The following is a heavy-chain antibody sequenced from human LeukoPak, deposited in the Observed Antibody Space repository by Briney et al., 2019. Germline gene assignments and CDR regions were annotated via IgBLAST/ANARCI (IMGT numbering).Heavy chain of an antibody. CDR3: AKLLSNSGRFLY. CDR1: GFTVSSKY. CDR2: IKQDGSEN. D-gene: IGHD4-23*01. Sequence: GGSLRLSCAASGFTVSSKYMSWVRQAPGKGLEWVANIKQDGSENYYVDSVKGRFTISRDNSKNTLYLQMNSLRAEDTAVYYCAKLLSNSGRFLYWGQGTLVTVSS. V-gene: IGHV3-7*01. J-gene: IGHJ4*02.